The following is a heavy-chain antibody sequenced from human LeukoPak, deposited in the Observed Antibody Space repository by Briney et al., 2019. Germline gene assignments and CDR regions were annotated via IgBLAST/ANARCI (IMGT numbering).Heavy chain of an antibody. Sequence: SETLSLTCAVYGGSFSGYYWSWIRQPPGKGLEWIGEINHSGSTNYNPSLKSRVTISVDTSKNQFSPKLSSVTAADTAVYYCARARPSKVDPPSIDYWGQGTLVTVSS. CDR1: GGSFSGYY. CDR2: INHSGST. CDR3: ARARPSKVDPPSIDY. V-gene: IGHV4-34*01. J-gene: IGHJ4*02. D-gene: IGHD5-12*01.